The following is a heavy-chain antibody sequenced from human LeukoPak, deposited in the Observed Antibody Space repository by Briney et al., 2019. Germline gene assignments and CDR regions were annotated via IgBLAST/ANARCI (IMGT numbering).Heavy chain of an antibody. V-gene: IGHV3-23*01. CDR3: AKRGVVIRVILVGFHKEAYYFDS. J-gene: IGHJ4*02. CDR2: ISGSGGGT. Sequence: GSLRLSCAVSGITLSNYSMSWVRPAPGKGLEWVAGISGSGGGTHYADSVKGRFTISRDNPKNTLYLQMNNLRAGDTAVYFCAKRGVVIRVILVGFHKEAYYFDSWGQGALVTVSS. CDR1: GITLSNYS. D-gene: IGHD3-22*01.